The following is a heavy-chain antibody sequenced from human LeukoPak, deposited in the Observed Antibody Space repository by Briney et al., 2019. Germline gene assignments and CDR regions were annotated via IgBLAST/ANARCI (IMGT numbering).Heavy chain of an antibody. D-gene: IGHD3-10*01. CDR1: GFTFSSYG. J-gene: IGHJ3*02. Sequence: GGSLRLSCAASGFTFSSYGMHWVRQAPGKGLEWVAFIRYDGSNKYYADSVKGRFTISRDNSKNTLYLQMNSLRAEDTAVYYCVKYMVLLWFGESPWAFDIWGQGTMVTVSS. V-gene: IGHV3-30*02. CDR2: IRYDGSNK. CDR3: VKYMVLLWFGESPWAFDI.